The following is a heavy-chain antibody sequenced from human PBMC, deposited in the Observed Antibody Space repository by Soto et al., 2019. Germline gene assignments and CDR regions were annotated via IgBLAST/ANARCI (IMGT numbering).Heavy chain of an antibody. D-gene: IGHD3-16*02. CDR1: GGSFSGYY. Sequence: SETLSLTCAVYGGSFSGYYWSWIRQPPGKGLEWIGEINHSGSTNYNPSLKSRVTISVDTSKNQFSLKLSSVTAADTAVYYCARVHDYIWGSYRYTGSLGYFDYWGQGTLVTVSS. CDR3: ARVHDYIWGSYRYTGSLGYFDY. V-gene: IGHV4-34*01. CDR2: INHSGST. J-gene: IGHJ4*02.